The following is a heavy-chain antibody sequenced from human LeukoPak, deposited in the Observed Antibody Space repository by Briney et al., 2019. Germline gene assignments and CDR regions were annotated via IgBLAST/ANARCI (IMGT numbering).Heavy chain of an antibody. CDR2: INHSGST. CDR1: GGSFSGYY. V-gene: IGHV4-34*01. CDR3: ARGPYYDSSGYPVY. D-gene: IGHD3-22*01. Sequence: TSETLSLTGAGYGGSFSGYYWSWIRQPPGKGLEWIGEINHSGSTNYNPSLKSRVTISVDTSKNQFSLKLSSVTAADTAVYYCARGPYYDSSGYPVYWGQGTLVTVSS. J-gene: IGHJ4*02.